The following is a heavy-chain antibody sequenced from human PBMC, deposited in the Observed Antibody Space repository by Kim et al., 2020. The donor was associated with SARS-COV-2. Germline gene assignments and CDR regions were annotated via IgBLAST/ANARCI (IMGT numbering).Heavy chain of an antibody. Sequence: DSVKGRFTISRDNSKNSLYLQMNSLRTEDTALYYCAKDRAVMIAQGYFDYWGQGTLVTVSS. V-gene: IGHV3-43*01. D-gene: IGHD3-22*01. CDR3: AKDRAVMIAQGYFDY. J-gene: IGHJ4*02.